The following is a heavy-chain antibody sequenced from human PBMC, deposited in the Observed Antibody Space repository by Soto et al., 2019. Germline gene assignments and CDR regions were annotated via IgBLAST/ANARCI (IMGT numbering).Heavy chain of an antibody. Sequence: GGSLRLSCAASGFTFSSYGMHWVRQAPGKGLEWVAVISYDGSNKYYADSVKGQFTISRDNSKNTLYLQMNSLRAEDTAVYYCAKDDDGYSYGFYYYYYGMDVWGQGTTVTVSS. CDR1: GFTFSSYG. CDR2: ISYDGSNK. J-gene: IGHJ6*02. D-gene: IGHD5-18*01. V-gene: IGHV3-30*18. CDR3: AKDDDGYSYGFYYYYYGMDV.